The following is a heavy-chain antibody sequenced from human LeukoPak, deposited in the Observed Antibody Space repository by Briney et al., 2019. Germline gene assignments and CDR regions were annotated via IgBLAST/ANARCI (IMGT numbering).Heavy chain of an antibody. J-gene: IGHJ4*02. CDR3: ARALRPRGWFAFDY. Sequence: GGSLRLSCAASGFTVSNNYMSWVRQAPGRGLEWVSTLYDDGDPYYADSVKGRFIISRDNSRNTLFLQMNSLTAGDTAVYFCARALRPRGWFAFDYWGQGALVTVSS. V-gene: IGHV3-66*01. D-gene: IGHD6-19*01. CDR1: GFTVSNNY. CDR2: LYDDGDP.